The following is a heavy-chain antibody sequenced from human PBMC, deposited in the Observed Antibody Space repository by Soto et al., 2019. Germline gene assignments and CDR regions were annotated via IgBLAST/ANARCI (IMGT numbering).Heavy chain of an antibody. D-gene: IGHD6-19*01. CDR1: GYSFTSYW. J-gene: IGHJ6*02. CDR3: ARLYYSSGYYYYYGMDA. CDR2: IDPSDSYT. V-gene: IGHV5-10-1*01. Sequence: GESLKISCKGSGYSFTSYWISWVRQMPGKGLEWMGRIDPSDSYTNYSPSFQGHVTISADKSISTAYLQWSSLKASDTAMYYCARLYYSSGYYYYYGMDAWGQGTTVTVSS.